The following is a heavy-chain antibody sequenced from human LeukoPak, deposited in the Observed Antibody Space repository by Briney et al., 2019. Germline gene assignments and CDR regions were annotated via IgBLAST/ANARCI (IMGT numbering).Heavy chain of an antibody. D-gene: IGHD2-2*01. CDR1: GYTFSIYG. V-gene: IGHV1-18*01. Sequence: ASVKVSCKASGYTFSIYGITWVRQAPGQGLEWMGWISAYNGNRSYAQKVQGRVTMTADTSTSTATMELRSLRTDDTAVYYCARDLQARATISSHCFDPWGQGTLVTVSS. J-gene: IGHJ5*02. CDR2: ISAYNGNR. CDR3: ARDLQARATISSHCFDP.